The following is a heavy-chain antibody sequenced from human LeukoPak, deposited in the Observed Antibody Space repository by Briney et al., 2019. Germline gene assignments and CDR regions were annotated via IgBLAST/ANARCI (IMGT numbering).Heavy chain of an antibody. V-gene: IGHV1-69*04. D-gene: IGHD4-17*01. CDR1: GGTFSSYA. CDR2: IIPILGIA. Sequence: GASAKVSCRASGGTFSSYAISWVRQAPGQGLEWMGRIIPILGIANYAQKFQGRVTITADKSTSTAYMELSSLRSEDTAVYYCATSPASYGDSLLLDYWGQGTLVTVSS. CDR3: ATSPASYGDSLLLDY. J-gene: IGHJ4*02.